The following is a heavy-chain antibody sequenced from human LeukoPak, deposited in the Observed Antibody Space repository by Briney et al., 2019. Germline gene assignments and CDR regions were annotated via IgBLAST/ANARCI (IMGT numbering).Heavy chain of an antibody. J-gene: IGHJ3*02. D-gene: IGHD1-14*01. CDR2: ISYTGGET. Sequence: SETLSLTCTVSGGSINSYYWSWIRQPPGKGLEWIGYISYTGGETNYNHSLKSRLTISIDTSKNQFSLMLTSVTAADTAVYYCARQPSGTAAFDIWAQGTMVTVSS. CDR1: GGSINSYY. V-gene: IGHV4-59*08. CDR3: ARQPSGTAAFDI.